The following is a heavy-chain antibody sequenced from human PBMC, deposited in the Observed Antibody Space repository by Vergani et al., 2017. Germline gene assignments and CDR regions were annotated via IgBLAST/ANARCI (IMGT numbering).Heavy chain of an antibody. D-gene: IGHD4-17*01. CDR3: ARFDYGPDYFDY. CDR1: GFTFSSYA. Sequence: EVQLLESGGGLVQPGGSLRLSCAASGFTFSSYAMSWVRQAPGKGLEWVSAISGSGGSTYYADSVKGRFTISRDNSKNTLYLQMNSLRAEDTAVYYCARFDYGPDYFDYWGQGTLVTVSS. J-gene: IGHJ4*02. V-gene: IGHV3-23*01. CDR2: ISGSGGST.